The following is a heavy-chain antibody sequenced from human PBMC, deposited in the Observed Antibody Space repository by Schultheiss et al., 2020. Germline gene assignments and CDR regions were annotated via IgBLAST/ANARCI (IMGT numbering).Heavy chain of an antibody. CDR2: IWYDGSNK. CDR3: AKERSSGYYGGYYFDY. J-gene: IGHJ4*02. V-gene: IGHV3-30*02. D-gene: IGHD3-22*01. CDR1: GFTFSSYG. Sequence: GGSLRLSCAASGFTFSSYGMHWVRQAPGKGLEWVAVIWYDGSNKYYADSVKGRFTISRDNSKNTLYLQMNSLRAEDTAVYYCAKERSSGYYGGYYFDYWGQGTLVTGSS.